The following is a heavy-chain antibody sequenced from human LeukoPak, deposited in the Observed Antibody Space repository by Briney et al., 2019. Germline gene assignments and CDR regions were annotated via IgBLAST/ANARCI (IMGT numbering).Heavy chain of an antibody. J-gene: IGHJ5*02. CDR1: GGTFSSYA. CDR3: ARDEYVYSSGWQKGFDP. V-gene: IGHV1-69*13. D-gene: IGHD6-19*01. Sequence: ASVKVSCKASGGTFSSYAISWVRQAPGQGLEWMGGIIPIFGTANYAQKFQGRVTITADESTSTAYMELRSLRSEDTAVYYCARDEYVYSSGWQKGFDPWGQGPLVTVSS. CDR2: IIPIFGTA.